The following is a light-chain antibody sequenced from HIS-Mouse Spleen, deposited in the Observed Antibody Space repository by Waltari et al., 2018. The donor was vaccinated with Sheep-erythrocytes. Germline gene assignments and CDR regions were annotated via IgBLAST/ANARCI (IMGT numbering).Light chain of an antibody. Sequence: DIQMTQSPSPLPAPVGDRVTTTSRAMQSISSYSRWYQQKPGKAPKLLIYAASSLQSGVPSRFSGSGSGTDFTLTISSLQPEDFATYYCQQSYSTPPLTFGGGTKVEIK. CDR1: QSISSY. CDR3: QQSYSTPPLT. J-gene: IGKJ4*01. CDR2: AAS. V-gene: IGKV1-39*01.